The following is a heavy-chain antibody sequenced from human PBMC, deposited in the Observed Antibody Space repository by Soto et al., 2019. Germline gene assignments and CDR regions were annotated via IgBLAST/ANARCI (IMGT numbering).Heavy chain of an antibody. CDR3: AKDSVPTRGDYYYYGMDV. CDR2: ISGSGGST. CDR1: GFTFSSYA. D-gene: IGHD3-10*01. J-gene: IGHJ6*04. V-gene: IGHV3-23*01. Sequence: GGSLRLSCAASGFTFSSYAMSWVRQAPGKGLEWVSAISGSGGSTYYADSVKGRFTISRDNSKNTLYLQMNSLRAEDTAVYYCAKDSVPTRGDYYYYGMDVWGKGTTVTVSS.